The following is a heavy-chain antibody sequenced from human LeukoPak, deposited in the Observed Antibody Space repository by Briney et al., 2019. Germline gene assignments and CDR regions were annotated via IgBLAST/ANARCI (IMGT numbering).Heavy chain of an antibody. J-gene: IGHJ3*02. CDR3: ARGTWIQLWDDAFDI. CDR2: INPNSGGT. CDR1: GYTFTGYY. D-gene: IGHD5-18*01. V-gene: IGHV1-2*02. Sequence: ASVKVSCKASGYTFTGYYMHWVRQAPGQGLEWMGWINPNSGGTNYAQKFQGRVTITRNTSISTAYMELSSLRSEDTAVYYCARGTWIQLWDDAFDIWGQGTMVTVSS.